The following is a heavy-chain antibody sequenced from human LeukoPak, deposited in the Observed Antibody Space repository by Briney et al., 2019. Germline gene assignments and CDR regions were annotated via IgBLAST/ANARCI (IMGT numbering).Heavy chain of an antibody. D-gene: IGHD5-12*01. Sequence: GGSLRLSCAASGSTFRSNWMSWVRQAPGKGLEWVANIKQDGSEKNYVDSVKGRFTVSRDNAKNSLYLQMNSLRAEDTAVYYCARGYSGYDSLNWFDPWGQGTLVTVSS. J-gene: IGHJ5*02. CDR3: ARGYSGYDSLNWFDP. CDR2: IKQDGSEK. CDR1: GSTFRSNW. V-gene: IGHV3-7*01.